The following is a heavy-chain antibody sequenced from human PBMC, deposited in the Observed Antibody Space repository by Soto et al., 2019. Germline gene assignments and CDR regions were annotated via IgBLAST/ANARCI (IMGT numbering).Heavy chain of an antibody. Sequence: QVQLVQSGAEVKKPGASVKVSCKASGYTFTSYGISWVRQAPGQGLEWMGWISAYNGNTNYAQKPQGRVTMTTDTPTSTAYMALRSLTSDDTAVYYCARDVGYGLIDYWGQGTLVTVSS. CDR1: GYTFTSYG. CDR2: ISAYNGNT. CDR3: ARDVGYGLIDY. J-gene: IGHJ4*02. D-gene: IGHD5-18*01. V-gene: IGHV1-18*01.